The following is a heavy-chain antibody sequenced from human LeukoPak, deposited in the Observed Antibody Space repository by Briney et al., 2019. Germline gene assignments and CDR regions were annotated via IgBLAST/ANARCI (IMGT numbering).Heavy chain of an antibody. CDR1: GFSFSDSA. Sequence: GGSLRLSCAASGFSFSDSAMHWVRQAPGKGLEWVSEIYSDGSTYYAASVKGRFSISRDNSKNTVYLQMNSLRAEDTAVYYCARDLREHGVFDIWGQGTMVTVSS. CDR2: IYSDGST. D-gene: IGHD1-26*01. V-gene: IGHV3-53*01. J-gene: IGHJ3*02. CDR3: ARDLREHGVFDI.